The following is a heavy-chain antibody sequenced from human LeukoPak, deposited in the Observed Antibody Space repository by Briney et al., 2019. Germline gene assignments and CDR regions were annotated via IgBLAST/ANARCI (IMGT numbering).Heavy chain of an antibody. CDR2: IWSDGRKK. D-gene: IGHD3-16*01. V-gene: IGHV3-33*01. Sequence: GGSLRLSCAASGFTFSSYGMHWVRQAPGKGLEWVPVIWSDGRKKFYGDSVKGRFTISRDNSKNTLYLQMNSLRAEDTAVYYCVTSVGDLYFFDYWGQGTLVTVSS. CDR3: VTSVGDLYFFDY. CDR1: GFTFSSYG. J-gene: IGHJ4*02.